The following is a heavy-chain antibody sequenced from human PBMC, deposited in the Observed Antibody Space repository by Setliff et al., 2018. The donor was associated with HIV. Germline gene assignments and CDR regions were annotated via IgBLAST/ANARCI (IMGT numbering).Heavy chain of an antibody. CDR2: TYYRSKWNS. CDR3: ARGGDWDDNYYMDV. Sequence: SQTLSLTCAISGDSVSSKSAAWNWLRQSPSRGLEWLGRTYYRSKWNSDYAPSVKSRVTINPDTSKNKFSLQLNSVTPEDTAVCYCARGGDWDDNYYMDVWGKGTTVTVSS. D-gene: IGHD1-1*01. V-gene: IGHV6-1*01. CDR1: GDSVSSKSAA. J-gene: IGHJ6*03.